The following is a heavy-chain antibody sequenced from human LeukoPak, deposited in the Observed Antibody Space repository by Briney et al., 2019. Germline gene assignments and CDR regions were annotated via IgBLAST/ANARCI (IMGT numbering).Heavy chain of an antibody. CDR1: GGSFSVYY. Sequence: SETLSLTCAVYGGSFSVYYWSWIRQPPGKGLEWIGEINHSGSTNYNPSLKSRVTISVDTSKNQFSLKLSSVTAADTAVYYCARGLLGHCSGGSCYWYYYYYMDVWGKGTTVTVSS. D-gene: IGHD2-15*01. CDR2: INHSGST. V-gene: IGHV4-34*01. CDR3: ARGLLGHCSGGSCYWYYYYYMDV. J-gene: IGHJ6*03.